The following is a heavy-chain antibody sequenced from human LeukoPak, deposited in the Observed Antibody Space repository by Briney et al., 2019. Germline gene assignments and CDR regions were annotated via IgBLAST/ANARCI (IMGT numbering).Heavy chain of an antibody. CDR2: IIPIFGTA. Sequence: SVKVSCKASRGTFSSYAISWVRQAPGQGLEWMGGIIPIFGTANYAQKFQGRVTITADESTSTAYMELSSLRSEDTAVYYCAGSSGSYRHIDCWGQGTLVTVSP. V-gene: IGHV1-69*13. CDR1: RGTFSSYA. D-gene: IGHD1-26*01. CDR3: AGSSGSYRHIDC. J-gene: IGHJ4*02.